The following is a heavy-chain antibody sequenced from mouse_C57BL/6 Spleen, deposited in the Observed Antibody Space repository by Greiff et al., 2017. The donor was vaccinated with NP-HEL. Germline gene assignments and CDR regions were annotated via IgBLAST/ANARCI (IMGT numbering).Heavy chain of an antibody. V-gene: IGHV1-80*01. Sequence: QVQLKESGAELVKPGASVKISCKASGYAFSSYWMNWVKQRPGKGLEWIGQIYPGDGDTNYNGKFKGKATLTADKSSSTAYMQLSSLTSEDSAVYFCAREVNGYYFAYWGQGTLVTVSA. CDR1: GYAFSSYW. J-gene: IGHJ3*01. CDR3: AREVNGYYFAY. CDR2: IYPGDGDT. D-gene: IGHD2-3*01.